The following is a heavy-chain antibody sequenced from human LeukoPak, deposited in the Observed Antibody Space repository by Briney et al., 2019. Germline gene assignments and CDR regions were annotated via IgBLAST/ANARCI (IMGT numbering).Heavy chain of an antibody. CDR1: GYTLTELS. D-gene: IGHD3-22*01. V-gene: IGHV1-24*01. Sequence: ASVKVSCKVSGYTLTELSMHWVRQAPGKGLERMGGFDPEDGETIYAQKFQGRVTMTEDTSTDTAYMELSSLRSEDTAVYYCATDLVAYDSSGYLGPWGQGTPVTVSS. J-gene: IGHJ5*02. CDR3: ATDLVAYDSSGYLGP. CDR2: FDPEDGET.